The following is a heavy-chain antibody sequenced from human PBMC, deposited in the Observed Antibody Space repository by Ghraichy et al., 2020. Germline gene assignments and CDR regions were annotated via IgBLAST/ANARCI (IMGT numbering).Heavy chain of an antibody. V-gene: IGHV3-23*01. CDR1: GFTFSTYT. J-gene: IGHJ4*02. CDR3: SPPISVNSGSDY. D-gene: IGHD6-6*01. Sequence: GESLNISCAASGFTFSTYTMAWIRQAPGKGLEWVSSISGTDSRTYYADSVKGRFTLSRDNSKSTLYLQMNSLRAEDTAVYYCSPPISVNSGSDYWGQGTLVTVSS. CDR2: ISGTDSRT.